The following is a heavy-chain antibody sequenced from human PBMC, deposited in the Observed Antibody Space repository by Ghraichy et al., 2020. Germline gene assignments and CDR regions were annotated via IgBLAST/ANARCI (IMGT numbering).Heavy chain of an antibody. D-gene: IGHD7-27*01. Sequence: GGSLRLSCAASGFTFSAYSMAWVRQAPGKGLECVSGIGASGDNPVYADSVMGRFTISRDNSRNALYLQMNSLRVEDTAIYYCAKDPTWPLGYWGQGTVVTVSS. CDR3: AKDPTWPLGY. J-gene: IGHJ4*02. CDR1: GFTFSAYS. V-gene: IGHV3-23*01. CDR2: IGASGDNP.